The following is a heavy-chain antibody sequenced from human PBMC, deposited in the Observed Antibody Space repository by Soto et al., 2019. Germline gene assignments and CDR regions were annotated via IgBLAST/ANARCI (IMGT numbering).Heavy chain of an antibody. CDR3: ARVGFGEYQQLDYYYGMDV. Sequence: SQTLSLTCAISGDSVSSNSAAWNWIRQSPSRGLEWLGRTYYRSKWYNDYAVSVKSRITINPDTSKNQFSLQLNSVTPEDTAVYYCARVGFGEYQQLDYYYGMDVWGQGTTVTVSS. D-gene: IGHD2-2*01. CDR2: TYYRSKWYN. CDR1: GDSVSSNSAA. J-gene: IGHJ6*02. V-gene: IGHV6-1*01.